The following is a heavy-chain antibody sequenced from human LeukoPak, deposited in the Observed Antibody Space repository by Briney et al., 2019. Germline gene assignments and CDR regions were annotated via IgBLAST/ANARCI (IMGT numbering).Heavy chain of an antibody. V-gene: IGHV3-21*01. CDR2: ISSGSSYI. J-gene: IGHJ3*02. CDR3: AIAVDSISGTGDTFDI. D-gene: IGHD3-3*01. Sequence: GGSLRLSCAASGFTFSSYMVAWVRQAPGKGLEWVSSISSGSSYIYYEDSVKGRFTISRDNGKNSLYLQMSSLRAEDTAVYYCAIAVDSISGTGDTFDIWGQGTMVTVSS. CDR1: GFTFSSYM.